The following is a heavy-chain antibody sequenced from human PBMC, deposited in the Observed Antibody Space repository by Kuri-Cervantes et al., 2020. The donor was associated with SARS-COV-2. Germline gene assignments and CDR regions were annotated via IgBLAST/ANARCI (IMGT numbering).Heavy chain of an antibody. Sequence: SVKVSCKPSGGTFNSYGINWVRQAPGQGLEWMGGIIPLFRSANYAQKSQGRVTITTDESTSTAYMELSSLRSEDTAVYYCARDQVSAAAGTGGSDYWGQGTLVTVSS. CDR2: IIPLFRSA. V-gene: IGHV1-69*05. CDR1: GGTFNSYG. J-gene: IGHJ4*02. CDR3: ARDQVSAAAGTGGSDY. D-gene: IGHD6-13*01.